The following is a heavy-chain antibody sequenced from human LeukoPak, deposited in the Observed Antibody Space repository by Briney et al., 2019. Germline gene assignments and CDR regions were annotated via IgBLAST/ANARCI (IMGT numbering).Heavy chain of an antibody. Sequence: GESLKISCKISGYSFTDYWIGWVRQMPGKGLEWMGIIYPADPDSKYSPSFQGQVTISADKSISTAYLQWSSLKASDTAMYYCARRRDLYSGSYYTFDYGGQGTLVTVSS. CDR1: GYSFTDYW. D-gene: IGHD1-26*01. CDR2: IYPADPDS. CDR3: ARRRDLYSGSYYTFDY. V-gene: IGHV5-51*01. J-gene: IGHJ4*02.